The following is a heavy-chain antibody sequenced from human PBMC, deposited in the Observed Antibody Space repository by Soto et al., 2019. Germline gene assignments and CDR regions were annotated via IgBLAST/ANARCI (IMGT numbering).Heavy chain of an antibody. Sequence: PSETLSLTCAVYGGSFSGYYWSWIRQPPGKGLEWIGEINHSGSTNYNPSLKSRVTISLDTSKNQFSLKLSSVTAADTAVYYCAGNTIFERLLPWGQGTLVTVSS. J-gene: IGHJ5*02. CDR3: AGNTIFERLLP. CDR2: INHSGST. D-gene: IGHD3-3*01. V-gene: IGHV4-34*01. CDR1: GGSFSGYY.